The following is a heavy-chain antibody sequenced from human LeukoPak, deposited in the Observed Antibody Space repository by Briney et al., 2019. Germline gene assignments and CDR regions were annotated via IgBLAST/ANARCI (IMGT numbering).Heavy chain of an antibody. D-gene: IGHD6-6*01. CDR2: IKEDGSEK. CDR1: RFAFSTYW. Sequence: GGSLRLSCAASRFAFSTYWMSWLRQAPGKGLEWVANIKEDGSEKYYVDSVKGRFTIYRDNAKNSLYLQMNRLRAEDTAVYYCARDSPGSSRFYHYYGLDVWGQGTTVTVSS. J-gene: IGHJ6*02. CDR3: ARDSPGSSRFYHYYGLDV. V-gene: IGHV3-7*05.